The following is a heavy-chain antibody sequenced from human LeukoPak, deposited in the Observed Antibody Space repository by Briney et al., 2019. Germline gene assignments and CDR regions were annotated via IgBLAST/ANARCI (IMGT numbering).Heavy chain of an antibody. D-gene: IGHD6-19*01. V-gene: IGHV4-59*08. J-gene: IGHJ3*02. Sequence: SETLSLTCAVYGGSFSSYYWSWIRQPPGKGLEWIGYLYYSGSTNYNPSLKSRVTISVDTSKNQFSLKLSSVTAADTAVYYCARQLSSSGWYLAFDIWGQGTMVTVSS. CDR3: ARQLSSSGWYLAFDI. CDR2: LYYSGST. CDR1: GGSFSSYY.